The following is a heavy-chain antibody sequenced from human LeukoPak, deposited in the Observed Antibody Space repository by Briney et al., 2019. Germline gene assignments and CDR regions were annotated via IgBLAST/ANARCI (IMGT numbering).Heavy chain of an antibody. CDR1: GFTFSSYA. J-gene: IGHJ4*02. Sequence: GSLRLSCAASGFTFSSYAMSWVRQAPGKGLEWVSAISGSGGSTYYADSVKGRFTISRDNSKNTLYLQMNSLRAEDTAVYYCAKAIAVAGGNDYWGQGTLVTVSS. CDR2: ISGSGGST. D-gene: IGHD6-19*01. CDR3: AKAIAVAGGNDY. V-gene: IGHV3-23*01.